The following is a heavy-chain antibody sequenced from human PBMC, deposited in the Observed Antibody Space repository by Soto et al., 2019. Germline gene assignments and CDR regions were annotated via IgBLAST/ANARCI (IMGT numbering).Heavy chain of an antibody. Sequence: PGGSLRLSCAASGFTFSSYAMSWVRQAPGKGLEWVSAISGSGGSTYYADSVKGRFTIYRDNSKNTLYLQMNSLRAEDTAVYYCAKSRLNMIVVDSFDYWGQGTLVTVSS. CDR2: ISGSGGST. J-gene: IGHJ4*02. D-gene: IGHD3-22*01. CDR1: GFTFSSYA. CDR3: AKSRLNMIVVDSFDY. V-gene: IGHV3-23*01.